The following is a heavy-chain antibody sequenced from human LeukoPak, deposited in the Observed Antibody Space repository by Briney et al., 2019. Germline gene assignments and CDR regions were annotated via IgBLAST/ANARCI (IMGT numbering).Heavy chain of an antibody. V-gene: IGHV3-23*01. D-gene: IGHD3-22*01. CDR1: GFTFSSYA. CDR3: AKERDYYDSSGYYNGGFDP. J-gene: IGHJ5*02. Sequence: PGGSLRLSCAASGFTFSSYAMSWVRQAPGKGLEWVSAISGSGGSTYYADSVKGRFTISRDNFKNTLYLQMNSLRAEDTAVYYCAKERDYYDSSGYYNGGFDPWGQGTLVTVSS. CDR2: ISGSGGST.